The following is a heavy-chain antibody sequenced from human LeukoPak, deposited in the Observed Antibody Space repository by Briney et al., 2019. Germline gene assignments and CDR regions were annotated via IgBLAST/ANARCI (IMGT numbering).Heavy chain of an antibody. Sequence: PGGSLRLSCAASGFTFRSYAMSWVRQAPGKGLEWVSGINWNGGSTGYADSVKGRFTISRDNAKNSLYLQMNSLRAEDTALYYCARPSLQLWSYDYWGQGTLVTVSS. D-gene: IGHD5-18*01. J-gene: IGHJ4*02. V-gene: IGHV3-20*04. CDR2: INWNGGST. CDR3: ARPSLQLWSYDY. CDR1: GFTFRSYA.